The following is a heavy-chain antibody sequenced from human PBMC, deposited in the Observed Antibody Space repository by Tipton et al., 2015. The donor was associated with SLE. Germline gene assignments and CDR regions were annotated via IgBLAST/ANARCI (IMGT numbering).Heavy chain of an antibody. CDR3: ARPSGYYYDSSGYPNWFDP. CDR2: INPNSGGT. V-gene: IGHV1-2*02. J-gene: IGHJ5*02. D-gene: IGHD3-22*01. CDR1: GYTFTGYY. Sequence: QLVQSGAEVKKPGASVKVSCKASGYTFTGYYMHWVRQAPGQGLEWMGWINPNSGGTNYAQKFQGRVTMTRDTSISTAYMELSRLRSDDTAVYYCARPSGYYYDSSGYPNWFDPWGQGTLVTVSS.